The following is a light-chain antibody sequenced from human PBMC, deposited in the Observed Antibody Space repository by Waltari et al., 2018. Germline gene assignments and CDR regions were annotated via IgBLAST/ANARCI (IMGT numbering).Light chain of an antibody. Sequence: QSVLTQPPSASGTPGQAVTISCSGSGSNIGATFVFWYQQLPGSAPRLLIYNNNRRPSAFPDRFSGSKSGTSGSLVISGIRAEDEADYICASWDDSMSVAFGGGTKLTVL. V-gene: IGLV1-47*01. CDR3: ASWDDSMSVA. J-gene: IGLJ2*01. CDR2: NNN. CDR1: GSNIGATF.